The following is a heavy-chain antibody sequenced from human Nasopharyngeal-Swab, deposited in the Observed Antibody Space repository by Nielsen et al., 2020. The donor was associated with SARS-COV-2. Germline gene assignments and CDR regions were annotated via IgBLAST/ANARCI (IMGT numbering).Heavy chain of an antibody. V-gene: IGHV3-30*18. CDR3: AKDGDSGYSYGSYYGMDV. CDR1: GFTFSSYG. D-gene: IGHD5-18*01. J-gene: IGHJ6*02. CDR2: ISYDGSNK. Sequence: GESLKLSCAASGFTFSSYGMHWVRQAPGKGLEWVAVISYDGSNKYYADSVKGRFTISRDNSKNTLYLQMNSLRAEDTAVYYCAKDGDSGYSYGSYYGMDVWGQGTTVTVSS.